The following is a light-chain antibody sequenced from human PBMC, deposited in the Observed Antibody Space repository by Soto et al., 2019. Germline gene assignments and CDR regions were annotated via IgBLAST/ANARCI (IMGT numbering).Light chain of an antibody. J-gene: IGLJ2*01. CDR3: CSYADSSPVV. CDR2: EGS. CDR1: SSDVGSYGL. V-gene: IGLV2-23*03. Sequence: QSALTQPASVSGFPGQSITISCTGTSSDVGSYGLVSWYQQHPGKAPKLMIYEGSKRPSGVSNRFSGSKSGNTASLTISGLQAEDEADYYCCSYADSSPVVFGGGTKLTVL.